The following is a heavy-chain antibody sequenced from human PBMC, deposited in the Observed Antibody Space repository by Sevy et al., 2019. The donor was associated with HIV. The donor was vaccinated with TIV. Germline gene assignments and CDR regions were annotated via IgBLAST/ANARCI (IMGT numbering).Heavy chain of an antibody. V-gene: IGHV4-4*07. CDR1: GGSISSYY. J-gene: IGHJ4*02. Sequence: SETLSLTCTVSGGSISSYYWSWIRQPAGKGLEWIGRIYTSGSTNYNPSVKSRVTMSVDTSKNQFSLKLSSVTAADTAVYYCAREEQWLVRIHGGDYYFDYWGQGTLVTVSS. CDR3: AREEQWLVRIHGGDYYFDY. CDR2: IYTSGST. D-gene: IGHD6-19*01.